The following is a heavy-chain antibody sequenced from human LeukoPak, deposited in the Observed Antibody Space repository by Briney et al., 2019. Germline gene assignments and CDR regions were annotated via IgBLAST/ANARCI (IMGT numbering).Heavy chain of an antibody. CDR2: ISFDGSNK. CDR3: ARRAPSHDFDD. V-gene: IGHV3-30*03. Sequence: GGSLRLSCAASGFIFSSYGMHWVRQAPGKGLEWVAVISFDGSNKYYADSVKGRFTISRDNSKNTLYLQMNSLRVEDTAVYYCARRAPSHDFDDWGQGTLVTVSS. J-gene: IGHJ4*02. CDR1: GFIFSSYG.